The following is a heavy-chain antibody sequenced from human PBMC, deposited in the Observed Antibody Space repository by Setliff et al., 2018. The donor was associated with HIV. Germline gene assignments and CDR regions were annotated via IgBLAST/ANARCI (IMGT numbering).Heavy chain of an antibody. CDR1: GFTFRNYQ. V-gene: IGHV3-72*01. D-gene: IGHD4-4*01. CDR2: IRSKAYGGTS. CDR3: TRHSTDPWSLLDY. J-gene: IGHJ4*02. Sequence: GGSLRLSCAASGFTFRNYQMNWVRQAPGKGLEWVAFIRSKAYGGTSDYAASVKGRFTISRDDSKNSLYLQMNSLTTEDTAVYYCTRHSTDPWSLLDYWGQGTLVTVS.